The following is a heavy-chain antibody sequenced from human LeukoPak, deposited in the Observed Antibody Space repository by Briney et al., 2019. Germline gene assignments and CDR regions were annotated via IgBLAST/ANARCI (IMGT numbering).Heavy chain of an antibody. J-gene: IGHJ4*02. V-gene: IGHV3-7*01. CDR2: IKEDGSDK. D-gene: IGHD3-10*01. Sequence: PGGSLRLSCAASGFTFRSYWRTWVRQAPGKRLEWVANIKEDGSDKYYVDSVKGRFTISKDNAKNSVYLQMNSLRAEDTAVYYCARDAGAGFDYWGQGTLVTVSS. CDR3: ARDAGAGFDY. CDR1: GFTFRSYW.